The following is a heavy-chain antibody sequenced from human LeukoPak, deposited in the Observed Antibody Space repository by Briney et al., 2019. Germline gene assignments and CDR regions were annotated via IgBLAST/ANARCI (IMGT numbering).Heavy chain of an antibody. D-gene: IGHD5-12*01. CDR1: GFTVSSNY. V-gene: IGHV3-53*01. CDR3: AKYSGYGLFDY. CDR2: IYSGGST. Sequence: GGSLRLSCAASGFTVSSNYMSWVRQAPGKGLEWVSVIYSGGSTYYADSVKGRFTIKNTLYLQMNSLRAEDTAVYYCAKYSGYGLFDYWGQGTLVTVSS. J-gene: IGHJ4*02.